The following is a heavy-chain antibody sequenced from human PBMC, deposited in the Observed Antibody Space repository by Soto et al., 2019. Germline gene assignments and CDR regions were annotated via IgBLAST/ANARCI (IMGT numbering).Heavy chain of an antibody. CDR1: GGSISSGDYY. Sequence: KTSETLSLTCTVSGGSISSGDYYWSWIRQPPGKGLEWIGYIYYSGSTYYNPSLKSRVTISVDTSKNQFSLKLSSVTAADTAVYYCARDRAGYCSSTSCRQYYYGMDVWGQGTTVTVSS. J-gene: IGHJ6*02. V-gene: IGHV4-30-4*01. CDR2: IYYSGST. CDR3: ARDRAGYCSSTSCRQYYYGMDV. D-gene: IGHD2-2*01.